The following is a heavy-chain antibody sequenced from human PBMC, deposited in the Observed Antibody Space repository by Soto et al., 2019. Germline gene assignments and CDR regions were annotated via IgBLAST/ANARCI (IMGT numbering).Heavy chain of an antibody. D-gene: IGHD3-10*01. Sequence: SCPTLVNPTQTLTLTCTFSGFSLSTSGVGVGWIRQPPGKALEWLALIYWNDDKRYSPSLKCRLTITKDTSKNQVVLTMTNMDPVDTATYYCAHNWWIRGAPIYFDYWGQGTLVTVYS. J-gene: IGHJ4*02. CDR2: IYWNDDK. V-gene: IGHV2-5*01. CDR1: GFSLSTSGVG. CDR3: AHNWWIRGAPIYFDY.